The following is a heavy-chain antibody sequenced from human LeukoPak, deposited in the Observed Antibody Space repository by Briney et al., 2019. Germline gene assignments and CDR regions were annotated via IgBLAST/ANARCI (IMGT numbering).Heavy chain of an antibody. D-gene: IGHD4-17*01. V-gene: IGHV4-30-4*01. CDR3: ARDDYAVTTYTGAFDI. CDR2: IYYSGST. J-gene: IGHJ3*02. CDR1: GGPISSGDYY. Sequence: SETLSLTCTVSGGPISSGDYYWSWIRQPPGKGLEWIGYIYYSGSTYYNPSLKSRVTISVDTSKNQFSLKLSSVTAADTAVYYCARDDYAVTTYTGAFDIWGQGTMVTVSS.